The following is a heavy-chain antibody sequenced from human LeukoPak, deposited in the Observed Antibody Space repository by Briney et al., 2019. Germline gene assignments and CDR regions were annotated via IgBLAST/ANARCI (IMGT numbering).Heavy chain of an antibody. CDR1: GFTFSSYW. V-gene: IGHV3-74*01. Sequence: PGGSLRLSCVASGFTFSSYWMHWVRQDPRKGLVWVSRINGDGRNINYADSVRGRFTISRDNAKNTLYLQMNTLRVEDTAVYYCAKGIAAAGTGWFDPWGQGTLVTVSS. CDR3: AKGIAAAGTGWFDP. CDR2: INGDGRNI. D-gene: IGHD6-13*01. J-gene: IGHJ5*02.